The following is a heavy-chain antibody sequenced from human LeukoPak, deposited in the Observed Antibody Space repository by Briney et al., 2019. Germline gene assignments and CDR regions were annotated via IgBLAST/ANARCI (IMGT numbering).Heavy chain of an antibody. J-gene: IGHJ5*02. Sequence: ASVKVSCKASGGTFSSYAISWVRQAPGQGLEWMGGIIPIFGTANYAQKFQGRVTITADESTSTAYMELSSLRSEDTAVYYCARELTTRMSRRFDPWGQGTLVTVSS. CDR2: IIPIFGTA. D-gene: IGHD4-17*01. CDR3: ARELTTRMSRRFDP. V-gene: IGHV1-69*13. CDR1: GGTFSSYA.